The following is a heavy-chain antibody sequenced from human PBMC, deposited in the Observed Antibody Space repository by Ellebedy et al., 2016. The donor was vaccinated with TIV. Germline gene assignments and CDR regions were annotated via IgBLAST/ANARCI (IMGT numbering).Heavy chain of an antibody. CDR2: ISSSSSYI. CDR1: GFTFSSYS. J-gene: IGHJ4*02. V-gene: IGHV3-21*01. CDR3: ARGPDSSSWC. D-gene: IGHD6-13*01. Sequence: GESLKISXAASGFTFSSYSMNWVRQAPGKGLEWVSSISSSSSYIYYADSVKGRFTISRDNAKNSLYLQMNSLRAEDTAVYYCARGPDSSSWCWGQGTLVTVSS.